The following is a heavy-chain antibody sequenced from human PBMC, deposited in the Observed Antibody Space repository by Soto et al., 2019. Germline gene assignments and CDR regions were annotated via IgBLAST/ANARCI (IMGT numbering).Heavy chain of an antibody. Sequence: GASLKIACKGSGYRFSDYWINWVRQVPGKGLEWMGKIDPSDSFTTYSPSFQGRVTISVDKSINTAFLRWTGLKSSDTAMYYWAMFDFTFGSLVVFATRGHGSKVTVS. J-gene: IGHJ6*02. CDR3: AMFDFTFGSLVVFAT. V-gene: IGHV5-10-1*04. D-gene: IGHD3-9*01. CDR1: GYRFSDYW. CDR2: IDPSDSFT.